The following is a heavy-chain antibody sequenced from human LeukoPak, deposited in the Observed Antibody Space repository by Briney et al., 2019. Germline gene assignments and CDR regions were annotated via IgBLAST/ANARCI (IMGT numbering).Heavy chain of an antibody. V-gene: IGHV3-30*18. D-gene: IGHD6-6*01. J-gene: IGHJ4*02. Sequence: PGGSLRLSCAASGFTFSNYGMHWVRQAPGKGLEWVAVISYDGSNKYYADSVKGRFTISRDNSKSTLYLQMSSLRAEDTAVYYCAKEGSSSSWDYWGQGTLVTVSS. CDR1: GFTFSNYG. CDR2: ISYDGSNK. CDR3: AKEGSSSSWDY.